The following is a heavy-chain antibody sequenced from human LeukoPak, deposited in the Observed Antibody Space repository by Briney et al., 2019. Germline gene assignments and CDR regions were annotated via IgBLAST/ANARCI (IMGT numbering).Heavy chain of an antibody. CDR3: ARYHCPGGICDGFDV. J-gene: IGHJ3*01. D-gene: IGHD2-8*02. Sequence: SETLSLTCADSGGSVSGHFWSWIRQPPGKGLEWIGFIHSTGSTNYNPSLRSRVTMSIDTSTNQFSLKLTSVIAADTALFYCARYHCPGGICDGFDVWGQGTMVTVSS. CDR1: GGSVSGHF. CDR2: IHSTGST. V-gene: IGHV4-59*08.